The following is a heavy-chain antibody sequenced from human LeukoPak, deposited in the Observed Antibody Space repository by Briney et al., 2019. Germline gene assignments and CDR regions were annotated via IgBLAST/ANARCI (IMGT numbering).Heavy chain of an antibody. D-gene: IGHD3-22*01. CDR2: ISYDGSNK. CDR3: AKDSQRYYYDSSGYPIDY. CDR1: GFTFSSYG. Sequence: PGGSLRPSCAASGFTFSSYGMHWVRQAPGKGLEWVAVISYDGSNKYYADSVKGRSTISRDNSKNTLYLQMNSLRAEDTAVYYCAKDSQRYYYDSSGYPIDYWGQGTLVTVSS. V-gene: IGHV3-30*18. J-gene: IGHJ4*02.